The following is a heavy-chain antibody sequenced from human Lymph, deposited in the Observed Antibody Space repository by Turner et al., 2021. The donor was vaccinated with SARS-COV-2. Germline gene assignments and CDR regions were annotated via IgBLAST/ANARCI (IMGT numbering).Heavy chain of an antibody. CDR3: AKGGFYDILTGYSNFDY. Sequence: QVQLVESGGGVVQPGRSLRLSCAASGFTFSSYGMHWVRQAPGKGLELVAVISYDGSNKYYADSVKGRFTISRDNSKNTLYLQMNSLRAEDTAVYYCAKGGFYDILTGYSNFDYWGQGTLVTVSS. CDR2: ISYDGSNK. CDR1: GFTFSSYG. D-gene: IGHD3-9*01. J-gene: IGHJ4*02. V-gene: IGHV3-30*18.